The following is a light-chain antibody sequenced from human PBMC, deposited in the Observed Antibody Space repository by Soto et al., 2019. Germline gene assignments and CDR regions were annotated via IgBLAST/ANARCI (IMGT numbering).Light chain of an antibody. Sequence: QSALTQPASVSGSPGQSITISCTGTSSDVGAYNSVSWYQQHPGKAPKLIIYEVTNRPSGVSNRFSGSMSGNTASLAISGLQVEDVADYYCSSYTTSRALDVIFGGGTKLTVL. CDR3: SSYTTSRALDVI. V-gene: IGLV2-14*01. CDR1: SSDVGAYNS. J-gene: IGLJ2*01. CDR2: EVT.